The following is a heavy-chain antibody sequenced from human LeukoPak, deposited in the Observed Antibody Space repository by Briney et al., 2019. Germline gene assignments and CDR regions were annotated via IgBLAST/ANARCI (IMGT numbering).Heavy chain of an antibody. CDR3: VRDVLSSGWQGYFDY. V-gene: IGHV3-21*01. CDR2: ISSSSSYI. J-gene: IGHJ4*02. D-gene: IGHD6-19*01. CDR1: VFPFSSYS. Sequence: GGSLRLSCAAPVFPFSSYSMNWVRQAPGKGLDWVSSISSSSSYIYYADPVKGRFTISRDNPKKSLYLQMSSLRAEDTGVCYCVRDVLSSGWQGYFDYWGQGTLVTVSS.